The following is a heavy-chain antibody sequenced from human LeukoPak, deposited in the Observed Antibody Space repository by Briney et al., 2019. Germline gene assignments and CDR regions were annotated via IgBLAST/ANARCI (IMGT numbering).Heavy chain of an antibody. Sequence: SETLSLTCSVSGASISSYYWSWIRQPPGKGLEWIGYIYYSGSTNYNPSLKSRVTISVDTSKNQFSLKLSSVTAADTAVYYCARGGLTGGFDYWGQGTLVTVSS. CDR1: GASISSYY. J-gene: IGHJ4*02. V-gene: IGHV4-59*12. D-gene: IGHD1-14*01. CDR2: IYYSGST. CDR3: ARGGLTGGFDY.